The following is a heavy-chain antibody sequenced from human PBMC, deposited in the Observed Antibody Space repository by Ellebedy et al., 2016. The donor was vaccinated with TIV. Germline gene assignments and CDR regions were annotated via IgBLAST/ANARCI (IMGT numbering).Heavy chain of an antibody. CDR1: GYSFTSYG. J-gene: IGHJ6*02. Sequence: AASVKVSCKASGYSFTSYGISWVRQAPGQGLEWMGWISAYNGNTNYAQKLQGRVTMTTDTSTSTAYMELSRLRSDDTAVYYCARDGVPAAMGNHYYYGMDVWGQGTTVTVSS. CDR3: ARDGVPAAMGNHYYYGMDV. CDR2: ISAYNGNT. D-gene: IGHD2-2*01. V-gene: IGHV1-18*01.